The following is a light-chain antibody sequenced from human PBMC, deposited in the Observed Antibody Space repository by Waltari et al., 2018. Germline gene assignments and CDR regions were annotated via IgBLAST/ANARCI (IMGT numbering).Light chain of an antibody. V-gene: IGKV1-5*03. CDR3: QRYDRYPHT. Sequence: DSQMTQSPSTLSLSVGGTVTITCRASQSISNWMAWPQHKPGKAPKVLIYQASSLETGVPSRFSGSGSGTTFTLTISSLQPDDSATYYCQRYDRYPHTFGGGTRLEIK. CDR2: QAS. J-gene: IGKJ4*01. CDR1: QSISNW.